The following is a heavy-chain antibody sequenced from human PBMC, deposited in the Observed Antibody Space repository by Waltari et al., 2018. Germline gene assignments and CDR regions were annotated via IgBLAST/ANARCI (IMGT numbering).Heavy chain of an antibody. V-gene: IGHV1-2*06. CDR3: ARGVPNWNYQNWFDP. J-gene: IGHJ5*02. CDR1: GYTFTGYY. D-gene: IGHD1-7*01. CDR2: INTNSGGT. Sequence: QVQLVQSGAEVKKPGASVKVSCKASGYTFTGYYMHWVRQAPGQGLEWMGRINTNSGGTNYAKKFEGRVTMTRETSISTAYMELSRLRSDDTAVYYCARGVPNWNYQNWFDPWGQGTLVTVSS.